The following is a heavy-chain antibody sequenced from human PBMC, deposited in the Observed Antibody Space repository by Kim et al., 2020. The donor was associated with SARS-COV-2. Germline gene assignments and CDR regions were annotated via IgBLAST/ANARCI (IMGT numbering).Heavy chain of an antibody. CDR1: GFTFSSYA. CDR3: AKTLKMVTYYYYYGMDV. CDR2: IYSGGSST. D-gene: IGHD2-8*01. Sequence: GGSLRLSCAASGFTFSSYAMSWVRQAPGKGLEWVSVIYSGGSSTYYADSVKGRFTISRDNSKNTLYLQMNSLRAEDTAVYYCAKTLKMVTYYYYYGMDVWGQGTTVTVSS. V-gene: IGHV3-23*03. J-gene: IGHJ6*02.